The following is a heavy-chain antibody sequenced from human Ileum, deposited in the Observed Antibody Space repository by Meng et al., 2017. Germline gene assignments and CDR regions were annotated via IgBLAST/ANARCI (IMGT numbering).Heavy chain of an antibody. V-gene: IGHV1-8*03. CDR2: MNPNSGNT. D-gene: IGHD2-21*02. Sequence: ASVKVSCKASGYTFTNYDINWVRQATGQGLEWMAWMNPNSGNTGYAQKFQGRVTITRNTSISTAYMDLSSLTSEDTAIYYCVRGFCLGGDCYSGAYGGYWGQGTRVTGYS. CDR1: GYTFTNYD. J-gene: IGHJ4*02. CDR3: VRGFCLGGDCYSGAYGGY.